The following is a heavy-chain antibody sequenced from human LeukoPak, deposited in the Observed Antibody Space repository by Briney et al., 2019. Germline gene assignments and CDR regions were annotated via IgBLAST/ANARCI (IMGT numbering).Heavy chain of an antibody. J-gene: IGHJ6*02. V-gene: IGHV4-34*01. CDR3: ARGVVTMVRGAETYYYYGMDV. Sequence: PSETLSLTCAVYGGSISGYYWSWIRQPPGKGLEWIGEINHSGSTNYNPSLKSRVTISVDTSKNQFSLKLSSVTAADTAVYYCARGVVTMVRGAETYYYYGMDVWGHGTTVTVSS. CDR2: INHSGST. CDR1: GGSISGYY. D-gene: IGHD3-10*01.